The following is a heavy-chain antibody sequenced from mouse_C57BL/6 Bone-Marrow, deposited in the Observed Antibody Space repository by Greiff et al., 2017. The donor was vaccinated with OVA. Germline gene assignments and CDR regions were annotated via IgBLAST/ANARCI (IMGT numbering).Heavy chain of an antibody. J-gene: IGHJ1*03. V-gene: IGHV7-3*01. Sequence: EVKLMESGGGLVQPGGSLSLSCAASGFTFTDYYMSWVRQPPGKALEWLGFIRNKANGYTTEYSASVKGRFTISRDNSQSILYLQMNARRAEDSDTDYCARYDYDDWYFDVWGTGTTVTVSS. CDR3: ARYDYDDWYFDV. CDR1: GFTFTDYY. CDR2: IRNKANGYTT. D-gene: IGHD2-4*01.